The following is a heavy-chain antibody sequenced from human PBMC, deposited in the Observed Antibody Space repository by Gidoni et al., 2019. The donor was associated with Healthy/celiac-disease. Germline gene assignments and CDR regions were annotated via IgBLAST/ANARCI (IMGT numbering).Heavy chain of an antibody. CDR1: GFTFGDYA. J-gene: IGHJ4*02. D-gene: IGHD5-18*01. CDR3: TRDVNGVAIVSH. V-gene: IGHV3-49*04. CDR2: IRSQAYGGTT. Sequence: EVQMVESGGGLVQPGRSLRVSCTASGFTFGDYAMSWVRQAQGKGLEWVGFIRSQAYGGTTEYAVSVKCRFTILRDDSKSIAYLQMTSLKTEDTAVYYCTRDVNGVAIVSHWGQGTLVTVSS.